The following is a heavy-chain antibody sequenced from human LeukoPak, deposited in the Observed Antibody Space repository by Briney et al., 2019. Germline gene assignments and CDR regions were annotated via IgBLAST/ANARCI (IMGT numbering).Heavy chain of an antibody. D-gene: IGHD1-26*01. CDR2: IYYSGST. Sequence: SETLSLTCAVYGGSFSGYYWSWIRQPPGKGLEWIGSIYYSGSTYYNPSLKSRVTISVDTSKNQFSLKLSSVTAADTAVYYCARYGVVGAAHFDYWGQGTLVTVSS. J-gene: IGHJ4*02. CDR1: GGSFSGYY. CDR3: ARYGVVGAAHFDY. V-gene: IGHV4-34*01.